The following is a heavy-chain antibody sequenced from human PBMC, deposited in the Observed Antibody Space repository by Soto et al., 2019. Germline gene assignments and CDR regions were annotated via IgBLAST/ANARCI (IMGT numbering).Heavy chain of an antibody. CDR1: GFSLSTSGVG. D-gene: IGHD6-25*01. CDR2: IYWDDDK. Sequence: QITLKESGPSLVKPTQTLTLTCTFSGFSLSTSGVGVGWIRQPPGKALEWLALIYWDDDKRYSPSLMSRLTITKDTSRNQVALTTANLDPVETGTYYCVHRAGGRIGDYDGIDVWGQGTTVTVSS. V-gene: IGHV2-5*02. CDR3: VHRAGGRIGDYDGIDV. J-gene: IGHJ6*01.